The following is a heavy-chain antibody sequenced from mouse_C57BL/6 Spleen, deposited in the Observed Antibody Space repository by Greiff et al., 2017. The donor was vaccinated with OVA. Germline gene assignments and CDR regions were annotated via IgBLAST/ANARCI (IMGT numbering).Heavy chain of an antibody. J-gene: IGHJ4*01. CDR1: GFTFSSYT. V-gene: IGHV5-9*01. CDR2: ISGGGGNT. Sequence: DVHLVESGGGLVKPGGSLKLSCAASGFTFSSYTMSWVRQTPEKRLEWVATISGGGGNTYYPDSVKGRFTISRDNAKNTLYLQMSSLRSEDTALYYCARLITTVSGDYWGQGTSVTVSS. D-gene: IGHD1-1*01. CDR3: ARLITTVSGDY.